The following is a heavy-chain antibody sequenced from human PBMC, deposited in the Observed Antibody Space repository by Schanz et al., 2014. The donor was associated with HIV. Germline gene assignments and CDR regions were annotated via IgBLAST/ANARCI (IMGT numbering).Heavy chain of an antibody. Sequence: QVQLVQSGAEVKKPGASVRVSCKASGYTFTAYSIHWVRQAPGQGLEWMGWINPNSGGTNSAQKFQGRVTMSMDTSISTAYMEVRSLRSDDTALYFCARDLVDSSTWYDAFDIWGQGTKVTVSS. V-gene: IGHV1-2*02. CDR1: GYTFTAYS. D-gene: IGHD6-13*01. CDR2: INPNSGGT. CDR3: ARDLVDSSTWYDAFDI. J-gene: IGHJ3*02.